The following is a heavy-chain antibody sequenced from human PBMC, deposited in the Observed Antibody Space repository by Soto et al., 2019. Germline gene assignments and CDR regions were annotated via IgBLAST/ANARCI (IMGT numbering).Heavy chain of an antibody. Sequence: QITLKESGPTLVKPTQTLTLTCTFSGFSLTTDRVGVGWIRQPPGEALEWLAVIYWDDTKTYRPSLESRLTITKXXXXXXXXXXXXXXXXXXXXXXXXXXXXGGRSLYWGQGTLVTVSS. J-gene: IGHJ4*02. CDR2: IYWDDTK. V-gene: IGHV2-5*02. CDR1: GFSLTTDRVG. D-gene: IGHD1-26*01. CDR3: XXXXGGRSLY.